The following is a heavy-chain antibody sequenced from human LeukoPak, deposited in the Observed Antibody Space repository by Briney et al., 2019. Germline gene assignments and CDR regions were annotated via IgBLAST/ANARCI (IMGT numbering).Heavy chain of an antibody. CDR3: AREASSGWYRAFDS. D-gene: IGHD6-19*01. J-gene: IGHJ4*02. CDR1: GGTFSSYA. V-gene: IGHV1-69*13. CDR2: IIPIFGTA. Sequence: ASVKVSCKASGGTFSSYAFSWVRQAPGQGLEWMGGIIPIFGTAKYALKFQGRVTITADDSTNTAYMEVSSLRSEDTAAYYCAREASSGWYRAFDSWGQGTLVTVSS.